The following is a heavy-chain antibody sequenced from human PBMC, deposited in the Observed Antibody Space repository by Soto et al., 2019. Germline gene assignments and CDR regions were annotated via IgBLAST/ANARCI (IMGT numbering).Heavy chain of an antibody. D-gene: IGHD3-22*01. V-gene: IGHV1-2*02. J-gene: IGHJ4*02. CDR3: ARGISITIIVVVINDY. CDR2: INPNSGGT. CDR1: GYTFTCYY. Sequence: VASVKVSCKASGYTFTCYYMHWVRQAPGQGLEWMGWINPNSGGTNCAQKYQGRVTMTRDTSISTAYMELSRLRSNDTAVYYCARGISITIIVVVINDYWGQGTLVTVSS.